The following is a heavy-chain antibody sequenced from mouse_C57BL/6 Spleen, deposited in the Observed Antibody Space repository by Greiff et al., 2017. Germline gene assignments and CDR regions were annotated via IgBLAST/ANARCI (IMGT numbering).Heavy chain of an antibody. V-gene: IGHV3-6*01. CDR3: ARGGYDYAYYYAMDY. CDR2: ISYDGSN. D-gene: IGHD2-4*01. CDR1: GYSITSGYY. Sequence: EVKLMESGPGLVKPSQSLSLTCSVTGYSITSGYYWNWIRQFPGNKLEWMGYISYDGSNNYNPSLKNRISITRDTSKNQFFLKLNSVTTEDTATYYCARGGYDYAYYYAMDYWGQGTSVTVSS. J-gene: IGHJ4*01.